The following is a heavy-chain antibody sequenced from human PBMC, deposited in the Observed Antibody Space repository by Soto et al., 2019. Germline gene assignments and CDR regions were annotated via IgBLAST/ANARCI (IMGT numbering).Heavy chain of an antibody. CDR3: ASSRNYGDPYFDY. CDR1: GYSFTSYW. J-gene: IGHJ4*02. Sequence: PGESLTISCKGSGYSFTSYWISWVRQMPGKGLEWMGRIDPSDSYTNYSPSFQGHVTISADKSISTAYLQWSSLKASDTAMYYCASSRNYGDPYFDYWGQGTLVTVSS. V-gene: IGHV5-10-1*01. D-gene: IGHD4-17*01. CDR2: IDPSDSYT.